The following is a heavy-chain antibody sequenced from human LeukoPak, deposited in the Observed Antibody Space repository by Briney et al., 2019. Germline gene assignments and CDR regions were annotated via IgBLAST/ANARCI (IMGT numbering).Heavy chain of an antibody. V-gene: IGHV4-30-2*01. CDR2: IYHSGST. CDR1: GGSISSGGYY. J-gene: IGHJ4*02. CDR3: ASGSFYNLLDY. Sequence: PSETLSLTCTVSGGSISSGGYYWSWIRQPPGKGLEWIGYIYHSGSTYYNPSLKSRVTISVDRSKNQFSLKLSSVTAADTAVYYCASGSFYNLLDYWGQGTLVTVSS. D-gene: IGHD5-24*01.